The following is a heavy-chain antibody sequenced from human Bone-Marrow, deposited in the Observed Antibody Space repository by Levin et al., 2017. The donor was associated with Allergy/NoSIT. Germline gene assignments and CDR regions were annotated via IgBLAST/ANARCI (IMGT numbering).Heavy chain of an antibody. V-gene: IGHV4-4*02. Sequence: PGGSLRLSCDVSGGSITSNNWWSWVRQSPGKGLEWSGEVYHSRSTNYNPSLEGRATVSVDTSKNQFSLKLTSMTAAATARYYCGRDTVTTGLFGYWGQGSLVTVSS. D-gene: IGHD4-17*01. J-gene: IGHJ4*02. CDR3: GRDTVTTGLFGY. CDR2: VYHSRST. CDR1: GGSITSNNW.